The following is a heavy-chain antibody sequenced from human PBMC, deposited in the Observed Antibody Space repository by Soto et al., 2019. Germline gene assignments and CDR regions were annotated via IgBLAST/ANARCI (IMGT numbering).Heavy chain of an antibody. V-gene: IGHV4-59*08. CDR2: IHYSGST. CDR1: GVSISSYY. J-gene: IGHJ4*02. CDR3: ARHRLGLDC. Sequence: SETLSLSCTVSGVSISSYYWSWIRQPPGKGLEWIGYIHYSGSTHYNTSLKSRVGISIDTSKTQFSLTLGSVTAADTAVYYCARHRLGLDCWGRGTLVTFSS. D-gene: IGHD3-16*01.